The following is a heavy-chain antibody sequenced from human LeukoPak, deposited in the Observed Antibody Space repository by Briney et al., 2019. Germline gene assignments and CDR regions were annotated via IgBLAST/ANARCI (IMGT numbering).Heavy chain of an antibody. D-gene: IGHD6-13*01. Sequence: PSETLSLTCTVSGDSISSGSYLWGWIRLPPGKGLEWIGDHYSNGVTSYNPSLKSRVTISVDTSTNQFSLILTSVTAADTAVYYCARRQYGSSRADHWGQGTLVTVSS. CDR2: HYSNGVT. CDR1: GDSISSGSYL. J-gene: IGHJ4*02. V-gene: IGHV4-39*01. CDR3: ARRQYGSSRADH.